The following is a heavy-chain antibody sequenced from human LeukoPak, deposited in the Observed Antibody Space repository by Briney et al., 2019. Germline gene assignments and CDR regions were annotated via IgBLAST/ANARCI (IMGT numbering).Heavy chain of an antibody. D-gene: IGHD2-15*01. Sequence: GGSLRLSCVGSGFTFSSYWMLWVRQAPGKGLVWVSRINTDGSTTSYADSVKGRFTFSRDNGKNTLYLQMNSLRAEDTAVYYCTRYLSGGFDSWGQGTLVTVSS. CDR1: GFTFSSYW. J-gene: IGHJ4*02. CDR3: TRYLSGGFDS. V-gene: IGHV3-74*01. CDR2: INTDGSTT.